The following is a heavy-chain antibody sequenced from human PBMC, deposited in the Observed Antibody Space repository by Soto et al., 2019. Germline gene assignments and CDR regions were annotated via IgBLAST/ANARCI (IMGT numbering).Heavy chain of an antibody. CDR2: ISYDGSNK. CDR1: GFTFSSYA. CDR3: ASNHAFDI. V-gene: IGHV3-30-3*01. Sequence: PGGSLRLSCAASGFTFSSYAMHWVRQAPGKGLEWVAVISYDGSNKYYADSVKGRFTISRDNAKNSLYLQMNSLRAEDTAVYYCASNHAFDIWGQGTMVTVSS. J-gene: IGHJ3*02.